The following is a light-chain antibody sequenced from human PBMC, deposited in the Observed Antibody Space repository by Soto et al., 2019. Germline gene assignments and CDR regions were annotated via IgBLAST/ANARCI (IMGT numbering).Light chain of an antibody. J-gene: IGKJ1*01. CDR1: QSISNH. CDR3: QQSYSSPPT. Sequence: DIQITQSPSSLSASGEDRVSITCLASQSISNHLNWYQQKPGKAPKLLIFAASSLQSGVPSRFSGSRSGPDFTLTISSLQPEDFANYYCQQSYSSPPTFGQGTKVDIK. V-gene: IGKV1-39*01. CDR2: AAS.